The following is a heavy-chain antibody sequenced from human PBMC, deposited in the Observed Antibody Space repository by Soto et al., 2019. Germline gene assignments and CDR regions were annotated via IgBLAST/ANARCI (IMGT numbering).Heavy chain of an antibody. Sequence: GGSLRLSCAASGFTFSSYWMHWVRQAPGKGLVWVSRINSDGSSTSYADSVKGRFTISRDNAKNTLYLQMNSLRAEDTAVYYCARDAGDYYGSGSYVFDYWGQGTLVTVSS. J-gene: IGHJ4*02. CDR3: ARDAGDYYGSGSYVFDY. V-gene: IGHV3-74*01. D-gene: IGHD3-10*01. CDR1: GFTFSSYW. CDR2: INSDGSST.